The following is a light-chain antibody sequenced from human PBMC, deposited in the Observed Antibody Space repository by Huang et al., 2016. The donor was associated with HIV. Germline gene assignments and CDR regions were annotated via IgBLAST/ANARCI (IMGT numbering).Light chain of an antibody. CDR3: QQQWT. CDR2: KAS. V-gene: IGKV1-5*03. Sequence: DIQMTQSPSTLSAFVGDRVTITCRTSHRISSWLAWYQQKPGKAPNLLISKASNLESGVPSRFSGNGSGTEFTLTISGLQPDDLATYYCQQQWTFGQGTKVVI. CDR1: HRISSW. J-gene: IGKJ1*01.